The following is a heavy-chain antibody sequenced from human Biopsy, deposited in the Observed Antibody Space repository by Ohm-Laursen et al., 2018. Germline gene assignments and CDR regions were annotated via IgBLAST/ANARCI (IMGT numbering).Heavy chain of an antibody. D-gene: IGHD3-22*01. CDR3: AAYYYDSSGYFYAFHY. CDR1: GVSIRSYF. V-gene: IGHV4-59*08. Sequence: TLSLTCAVSGVSIRSYFWSWIRQPLGKGLEWIGYVSYSGNTKYNPSLKSRVIISADTSKNQFSLKLTYVTAADTAMYYCAAYYYDSSGYFYAFHYWGQGTLVTVSS. CDR2: VSYSGNT. J-gene: IGHJ4*02.